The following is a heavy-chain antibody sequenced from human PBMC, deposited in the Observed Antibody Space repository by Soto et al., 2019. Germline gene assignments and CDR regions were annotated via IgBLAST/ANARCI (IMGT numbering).Heavy chain of an antibody. CDR1: GGSISGGDYY. CDR2: ILHSGST. Sequence: PSETLSLTCTVSGGSISGGDYYWTWVRQPPGKGLEWIGNILHSGSTYYTPSLQSRVTISLDTSKNHFSPKLSSVTPADTAVYYCARDRYYGSGTYYNFYSGMDVWGQGTTVTVSS. J-gene: IGHJ6*02. CDR3: ARDRYYGSGTYYNFYSGMDV. D-gene: IGHD3-10*01. V-gene: IGHV4-30-4*01.